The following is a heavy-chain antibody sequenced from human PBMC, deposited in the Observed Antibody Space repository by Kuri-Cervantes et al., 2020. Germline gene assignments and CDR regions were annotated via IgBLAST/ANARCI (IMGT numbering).Heavy chain of an antibody. CDR1: GGTFSSYA. D-gene: IGHD5-18*01. V-gene: IGHV1-69*13. Sequence: SVKVSCKASGGTFSSYAISWVRQAPGQGLEWMGGIIPIFGTANYAQKFQGRVTITADESTSTAYMELSSLRSEDTAVYYCARGPLGYSYVDYWAREPWSPSPQ. CDR3: ARGPLGYSYVDY. J-gene: IGHJ4*02. CDR2: IIPIFGTA.